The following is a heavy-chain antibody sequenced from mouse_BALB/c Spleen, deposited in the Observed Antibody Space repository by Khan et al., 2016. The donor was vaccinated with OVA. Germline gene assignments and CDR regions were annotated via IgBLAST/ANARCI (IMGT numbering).Heavy chain of an antibody. CDR1: GYTFTSYW. D-gene: IGHD2-1*01. CDR2: LYPGSGST. J-gene: IGHJ3*01. Sequence: LQQPGSELVRPGASVKLSCKASGYTFTSYWMHWVKQRHGQGLEWIGNLYPGSGSTNYDEMFKSKGTLTVDTSSSTAYMHLSSLTSEDSAVYYCTRGGYYGKSLFAYWGQGTLVTVSA. V-gene: IGHV1S22*01. CDR3: TRGGYYGKSLFAY.